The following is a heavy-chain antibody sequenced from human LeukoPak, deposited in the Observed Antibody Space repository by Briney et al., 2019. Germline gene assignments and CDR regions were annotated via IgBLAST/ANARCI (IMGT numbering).Heavy chain of an antibody. CDR2: IYYSGST. V-gene: IGHV4-59*08. Sequence: SETLSLTCTVSGGSISSYYWSWIRQPPGNGLEWIGYIYYSGSTNYNPSLKSRVTISVDTSKNQFSLKLSSVTAADTAVYYCASRRVLYGMDVWGQGTTVTVSS. D-gene: IGHD6-6*01. CDR3: ASRRVLYGMDV. CDR1: GGSISSYY. J-gene: IGHJ6*02.